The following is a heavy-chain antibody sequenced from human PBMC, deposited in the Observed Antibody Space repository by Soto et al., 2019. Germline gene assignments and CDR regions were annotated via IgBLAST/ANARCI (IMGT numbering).Heavy chain of an antibody. CDR2: IYWDDAK. CDR1: GLSVSTYGAG. Sequence: QITLKESGPTLVKPTQTLTVACSVSGLSVSTYGAGVAWIRQPPGKALEWLGIIYWDDAKRYSPLLQTRLTXPXAXSXXQVVLTLTRVDPVDTATYYCAHRSRAHNGYGLFDNWGQGTLVTVSS. D-gene: IGHD5-12*01. V-gene: IGHV2-5*02. J-gene: IGHJ4*02. CDR3: AHRSRAHNGYGLFDN.